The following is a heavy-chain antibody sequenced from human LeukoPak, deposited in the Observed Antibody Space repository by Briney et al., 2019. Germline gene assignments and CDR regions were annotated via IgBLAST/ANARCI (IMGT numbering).Heavy chain of an antibody. Sequence: PGGSLRLSCAASGFTFDDYGMSWVRQAPGKGLEWVSGINWNGGSTGYADSVKGRFTISRDNSKNTLYLQMNSLRPEDTAVYYCAKVRVGTAHFDYWGQGTLVTVSS. J-gene: IGHJ4*02. CDR3: AKVRVGTAHFDY. CDR1: GFTFDDYG. CDR2: INWNGGST. D-gene: IGHD2-15*01. V-gene: IGHV3-20*04.